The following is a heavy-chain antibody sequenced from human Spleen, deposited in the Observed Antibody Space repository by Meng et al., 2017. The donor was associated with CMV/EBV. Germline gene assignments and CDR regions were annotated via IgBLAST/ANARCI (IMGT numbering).Heavy chain of an antibody. V-gene: IGHV3-30*02. CDR3: AKAPPVAHYFGLDV. J-gene: IGHJ6*02. CDR2: IRFDGSNT. CDR1: GFSFSSYG. Sequence: GGSLRLSCAASGFSFSSYGMHWVRQAPGKGLEWVAFIRFDGSNTYYADSVKGLFTISRDNSKNKLFVQINSLRTADTAVYYCAKAPPVAHYFGLDVWGQGTTVTVSS. D-gene: IGHD4-23*01.